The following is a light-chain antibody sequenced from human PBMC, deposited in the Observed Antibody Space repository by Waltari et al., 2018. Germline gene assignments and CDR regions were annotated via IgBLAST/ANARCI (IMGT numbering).Light chain of an antibody. V-gene: IGLV2-8*01. Sequence: QSALTQPPSASGSPGQSVTISCTGTTSDSGGSNYVSWYQQHPGKAPKLTIYEVSKRPSGVPDRFSGSKSGNTASLTVSGLQAEDEADYYCSSYAGSNVVFGGGTKLTVL. CDR2: EVS. CDR1: TSDSGGSNY. CDR3: SSYAGSNVV. J-gene: IGLJ2*01.